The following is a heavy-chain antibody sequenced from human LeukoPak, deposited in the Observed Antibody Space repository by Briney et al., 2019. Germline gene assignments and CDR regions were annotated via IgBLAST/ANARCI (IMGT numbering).Heavy chain of an antibody. CDR2: ISYTGAT. D-gene: IGHD3-3*01. Sequence: SETLSLTCTVSGTPIKSYYWNWIRKPLGKGLEWIGYISYTGATIYSPSLKSRVAMSIDTSKNQFALELTSMTAADTATYYCARGIFGMVNNRPHSPYYFVFWGQGTPVTVSS. V-gene: IGHV4-59*01. CDR3: ARGIFGMVNNRPHSPYYFVF. CDR1: GTPIKSYY. J-gene: IGHJ4*02.